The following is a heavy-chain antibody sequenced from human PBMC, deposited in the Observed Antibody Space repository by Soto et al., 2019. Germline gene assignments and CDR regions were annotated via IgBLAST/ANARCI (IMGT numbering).Heavy chain of an antibody. J-gene: IGHJ4*02. D-gene: IGHD2-21*02. CDR3: ARPPGYISDWHYFDL. CDR1: GYSLRGNY. V-gene: IGHV1-2*02. Sequence: ASVKVSCKASGYSLRGNYIHWVRQAPGQGLEWMGWINPNSSGTVYAQKFQGRVRMTWDTSLKTAYMELSSLKSDDTAVYYCARPPGYISDWHYFDLWGQGTLVTVSS. CDR2: INPNSSGT.